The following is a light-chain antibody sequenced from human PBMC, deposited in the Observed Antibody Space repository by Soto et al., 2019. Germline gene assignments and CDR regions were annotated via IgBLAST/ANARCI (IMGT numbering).Light chain of an antibody. V-gene: IGLV2-14*01. CDR1: SSDVGGYNY. Sequence: SALTQPASVSGSPGQSITISCTGTSSDVGGYNYVSWYQQHPGKAPKLMIYEVSHRPSGVSNRFSGSKSGNTASLTISGLQAEDEADYYCSSYTSSSTSGYVFGTGTKLTVL. J-gene: IGLJ1*01. CDR2: EVS. CDR3: SSYTSSSTSGYV.